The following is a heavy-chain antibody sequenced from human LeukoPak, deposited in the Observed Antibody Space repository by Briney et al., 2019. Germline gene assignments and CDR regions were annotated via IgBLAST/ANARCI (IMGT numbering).Heavy chain of an antibody. CDR1: GGSISSYY. V-gene: IGHV4-4*07. CDR2: IYTSGTT. Sequence: SETLSLTCTVSGGSISSYYWTWIRRPAGKGLEWIGHIYTSGTTNYNPSLKSRVTILLDTSKNQFSLNLNSVTAADTAIYYCARMFEYWGQGTLVTVSS. J-gene: IGHJ4*02. CDR3: ARMFEY.